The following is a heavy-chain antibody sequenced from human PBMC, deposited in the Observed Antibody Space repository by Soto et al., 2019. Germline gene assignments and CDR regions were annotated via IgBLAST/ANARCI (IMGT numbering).Heavy chain of an antibody. J-gene: IGHJ4*02. Sequence: PGGSLRLSCAASGFTFSSYAMHWVRQAPGNGLEYVSGVSSNGGSTYYANSVKGRFTILRDNSKNTLYLQMGGLRAEDMAVYYCARAGGILRGHFDYWGQGTLVTVSS. CDR2: VSSNGGST. CDR1: GFTFSSYA. V-gene: IGHV3-64*01. CDR3: ARAGGILRGHFDY. D-gene: IGHD4-17*01.